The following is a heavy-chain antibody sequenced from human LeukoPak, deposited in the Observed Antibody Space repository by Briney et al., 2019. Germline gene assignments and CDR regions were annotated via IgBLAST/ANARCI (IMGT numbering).Heavy chain of an antibody. CDR3: AKSSGDSYFDY. V-gene: IGHV3-9*01. CDR1: GFTFSSYG. CDR2: ISWNSGNI. J-gene: IGHJ4*02. D-gene: IGHD3-10*01. Sequence: GGSLRLSCAASGFTFSSYGMHWVRQAPGKGLEWVSRISWNSGNIGYADSVKGRFTISRDNAKNSLYLQMNSLRAEDTALYYCAKSSGDSYFDYWGQGTLVTVSS.